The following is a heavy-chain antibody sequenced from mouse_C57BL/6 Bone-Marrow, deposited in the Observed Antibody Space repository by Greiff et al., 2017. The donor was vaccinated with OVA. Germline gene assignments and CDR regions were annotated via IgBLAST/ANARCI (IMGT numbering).Heavy chain of an antibody. D-gene: IGHD1-1*01. CDR1: GYSFTGYY. CDR3: ARPLHYYGSSYYAMDY. V-gene: IGHV1-31*01. J-gene: IGHJ4*01. CDR2: IYPYNGVS. Sequence: VQLQQSGPELVKPGASVKISCKASGYSFTGYYMHWVKQSHGNILDWIGYIYPYNGVSSYNQKFKGKATLTVDTSSSTAYMELRSLTSEDSAVYYCARPLHYYGSSYYAMDYWSQGTSVTVSS.